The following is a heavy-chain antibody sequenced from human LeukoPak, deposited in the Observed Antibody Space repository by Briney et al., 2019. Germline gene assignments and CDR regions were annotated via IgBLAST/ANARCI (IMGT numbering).Heavy chain of an antibody. V-gene: IGHV4-39*01. CDR1: GGSISSSSYY. J-gene: IGHJ4*02. CDR2: IYYSGST. D-gene: IGHD2-2*01. Sequence: SETLSLTCTVSGGSISSSSYYWGWIRQPPGKGLEWIGSIYYSGSTYYNPSLKSRVTISVDTSKNQFSLKLTSVTAADTAMYYCARMKGVVVIPTARPTFYFDYWGLGILVTVSS. CDR3: ARMKGVVVIPTARPTFYFDY.